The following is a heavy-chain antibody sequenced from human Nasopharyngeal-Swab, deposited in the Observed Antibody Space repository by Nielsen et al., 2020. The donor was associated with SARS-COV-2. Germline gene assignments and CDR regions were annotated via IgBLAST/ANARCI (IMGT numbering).Heavy chain of an antibody. D-gene: IGHD3-10*01. V-gene: IGHV3-74*01. CDR2: INSDGSST. Sequence: GESLKISCAASGFTFSSYWMHWARQAPGKGLVWVSRINSDGSSTSYADSVKGRFTISRDNSKNTLYLQMNSLRAEDTAVYYCASLRAGYYYGSGSYYNLDYWGQGTLVTVSS. CDR3: ASLRAGYYYGSGSYYNLDY. CDR1: GFTFSSYW. J-gene: IGHJ4*02.